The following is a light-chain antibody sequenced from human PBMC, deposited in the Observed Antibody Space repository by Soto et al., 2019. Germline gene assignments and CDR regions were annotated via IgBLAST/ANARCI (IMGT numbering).Light chain of an antibody. CDR2: GAS. V-gene: IGKV3-15*01. CDR3: KQNNKWPPVT. Sequence: EVVMTQSPATVSVFPGEGVTLSCRASQTISTDLAWYQQKPGQAPRLLIYGASTRATGVPDRFSGGGSGTEFTLTISSLQSEDFAFNYSKQNNKWPPVTFGGGTKV. J-gene: IGKJ4*01. CDR1: QTISTD.